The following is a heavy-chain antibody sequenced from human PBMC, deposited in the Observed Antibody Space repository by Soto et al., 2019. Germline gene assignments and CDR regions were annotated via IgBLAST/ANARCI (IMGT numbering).Heavy chain of an antibody. V-gene: IGHV6-1*01. J-gene: IGHJ4*02. CDR2: TYYRSKWFN. D-gene: IGHD4-4*01. Sequence: SQTLSLTCAISGDSVSRNNAGWNWIRQSPSRGLEWLGRTYYRSKWFNDYAVSVKSRIIINPDTSKNQFSLQLNSVTPEDTAVYYCTRDYSSDYSDFWGQGALVTVSS. CDR1: GDSVSRNNAG. CDR3: TRDYSSDYSDF.